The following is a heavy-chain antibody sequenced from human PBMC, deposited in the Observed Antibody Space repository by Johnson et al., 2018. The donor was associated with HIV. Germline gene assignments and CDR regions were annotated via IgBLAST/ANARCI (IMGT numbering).Heavy chain of an antibody. Sequence: QVQLVESGGGVVQPGRSLRLSCAASGFTFSSYGMHWVRQAPGKGLEWVAVISYDGSNKYYADSVKGRFTISRDNSKNTLYLQMNSLRAEDTAVYYCASWHGDYGNAFDIWGQGTMFTVSS. V-gene: IGHV3-30*03. D-gene: IGHD4-17*01. CDR1: GFTFSSYG. CDR2: ISYDGSNK. CDR3: ASWHGDYGNAFDI. J-gene: IGHJ3*02.